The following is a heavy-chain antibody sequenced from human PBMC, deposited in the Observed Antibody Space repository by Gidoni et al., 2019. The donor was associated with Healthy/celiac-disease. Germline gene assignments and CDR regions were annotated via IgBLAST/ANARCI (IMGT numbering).Heavy chain of an antibody. Sequence: QVQLQESGPGLVKPSETLSLTCTVSGGSVSRGSYSWSWIRQPPGKGLEWIGYIYYSGSTNYNPSLKSRVTISVDTSKNQFSLKLSSVTAADTAVYYCARGGIVATFEYWGQGTLVTVSS. CDR3: ARGGIVATFEY. CDR2: IYYSGST. J-gene: IGHJ4*02. D-gene: IGHD5-12*01. V-gene: IGHV4-61*01. CDR1: GGSVSRGSYS.